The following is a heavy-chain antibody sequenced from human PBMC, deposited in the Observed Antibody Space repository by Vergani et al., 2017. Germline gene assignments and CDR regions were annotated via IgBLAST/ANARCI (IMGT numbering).Heavy chain of an antibody. CDR1: GFTFSSYG. D-gene: IGHD6-19*01. CDR3: ANIAVAGETFDY. J-gene: IGHJ4*02. CDR2: INQDGSEK. V-gene: IGHV3-7*01. Sequence: VQLVESGGGVVQPGRSLRLSCAASGFTFSSYGMHWVRQAPGKGLEWVANINQDGSEKHYVDSVKGRFTISRDNAKNSLYLQMNSLRAEDTAVYYCANIAVAGETFDYWGQGTLVTVSS.